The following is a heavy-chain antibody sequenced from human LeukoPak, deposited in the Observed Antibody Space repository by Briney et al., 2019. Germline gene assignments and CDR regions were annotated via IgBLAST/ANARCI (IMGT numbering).Heavy chain of an antibody. Sequence: PGGSLRLSCAASGFTFSSYGMHWVRQAPGKGLEWVAFIRYDGSNKYYADSAKGRFTISRDNSKNTLYLQMNSLRAEDTAVYYCAKVWGSYYYDSSGTRSNSAFDIWGQGTMVTVSS. D-gene: IGHD3-22*01. V-gene: IGHV3-30*02. CDR1: GFTFSSYG. J-gene: IGHJ3*02. CDR3: AKVWGSYYYDSSGTRSNSAFDI. CDR2: IRYDGSNK.